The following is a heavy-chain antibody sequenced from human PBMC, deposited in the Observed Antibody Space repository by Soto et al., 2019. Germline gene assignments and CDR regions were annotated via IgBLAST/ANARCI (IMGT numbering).Heavy chain of an antibody. CDR3: ARAGAYSGYGQNYYYYGMDV. J-gene: IGHJ6*02. Sequence: PSETLSLTCTVPGGSISSGDYYWSWIRQPPGKGLEWIGYIYYSGSTYYNPSLKSRVTISVDTSKNQLSLKLSSVTAADTAVYYCARAGAYSGYGQNYYYYGMDVWGQGTTVTVSS. CDR2: IYYSGST. D-gene: IGHD5-12*01. CDR1: GGSISSGDYY. V-gene: IGHV4-30-4*01.